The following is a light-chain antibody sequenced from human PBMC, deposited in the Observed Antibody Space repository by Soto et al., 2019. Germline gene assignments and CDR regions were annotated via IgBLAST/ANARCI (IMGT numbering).Light chain of an antibody. Sequence: DIQMTQSPSSLSASVGNRDTTTFRSSQSISSWLAWYQQKPGKAPKLLIYDASSLESGVPSRFSGSGSATEFTLTISSLQPDDFATYYCQQYNNYWTFGQGTKVDIK. CDR2: DAS. V-gene: IGKV1-5*01. CDR1: QSISSW. J-gene: IGKJ1*01. CDR3: QQYNNYWT.